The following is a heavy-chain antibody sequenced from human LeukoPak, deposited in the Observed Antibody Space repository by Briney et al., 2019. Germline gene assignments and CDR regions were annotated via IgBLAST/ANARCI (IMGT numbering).Heavy chain of an antibody. J-gene: IGHJ1*01. CDR1: GYSFSDHY. CDR2: ISPHNGDT. D-gene: IGHD3/OR15-3a*01. CDR3: AREGTVRELDY. V-gene: IGHV1-2*02. Sequence: GASVKVSCKAPGYSFSDHYIHWVRPAPGQGLEWMGWISPHNGDTNYEQMFQGRLTLTRDTSISTVYMEVSRLRSDDAAVYYCAREGTVRELDYWGQGTLVTVSS.